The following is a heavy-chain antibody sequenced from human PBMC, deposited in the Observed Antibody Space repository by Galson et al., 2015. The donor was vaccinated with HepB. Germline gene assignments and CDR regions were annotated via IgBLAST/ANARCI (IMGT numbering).Heavy chain of an antibody. CDR2: ISSSSSYI. V-gene: IGHV3-21*01. CDR1: GFTFSSYS. J-gene: IGHJ4*02. Sequence: SLRLSCAASGFTFSSYSMNWVRQAPGKGLEWVSSISSSSSYIYYADSVKGRFTISRDNAKNSLYLQMNSLRAEDTAVYYCVREGDDGDYGINYWGQGTLVTVSS. CDR3: VREGDDGDYGINY. D-gene: IGHD4-17*01.